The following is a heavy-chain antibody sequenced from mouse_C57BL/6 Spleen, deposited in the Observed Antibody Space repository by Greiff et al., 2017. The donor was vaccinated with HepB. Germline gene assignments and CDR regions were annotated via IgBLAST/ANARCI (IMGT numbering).Heavy chain of an antibody. D-gene: IGHD1-1*01. Sequence: VQLQQSGAELVRPGASVKLSCTASGFNIKDDYMHWVKQRPEQGLEWIGWIDPENGDTEYASKFQGKATITADTSSNTAYLQLSSLTSEDTAVYYCTTEEGSSCAYWGQGTLVTVSA. CDR2: IDPENGDT. V-gene: IGHV14-4*01. CDR1: GFNIKDDY. CDR3: TTEEGSSCAY. J-gene: IGHJ3*01.